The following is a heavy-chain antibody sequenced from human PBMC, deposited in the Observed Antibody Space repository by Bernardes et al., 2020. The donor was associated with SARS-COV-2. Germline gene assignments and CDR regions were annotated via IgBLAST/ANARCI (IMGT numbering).Heavy chain of an antibody. Sequence: GSLSLSCAASGFSISNYWMHWVRQAPGQGLVWVSRISLDGSNTVYADSVKGRFTISRDNAKNTLHLQMNSLGVDDTAVYYCASIKAATSTWYFDLWGRGTLVTVSS. J-gene: IGHJ2*01. CDR2: ISLDGSNT. D-gene: IGHD2-15*01. CDR3: ASIKAATSTWYFDL. V-gene: IGHV3-74*01. CDR1: GFSISNYW.